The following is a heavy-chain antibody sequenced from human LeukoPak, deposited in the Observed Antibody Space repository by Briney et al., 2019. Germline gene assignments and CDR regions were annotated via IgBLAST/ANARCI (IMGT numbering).Heavy chain of an antibody. D-gene: IGHD3-3*01. CDR1: GESFSGYY. J-gene: IGHJ4*02. CDR3: ARRGREYYDFWSGYYTQ. CDR2: INHSGST. V-gene: IGHV4-34*01. Sequence: PSETLSLTCAVYGESFSGYYWSWIRQPPGKGLEWIGEINHSGSTNYNPSLKSRVTISVDTSKNQFSLKLSSVTAADTAVYYCARRGREYYDFWSGYYTQWGQGTLVTVSS.